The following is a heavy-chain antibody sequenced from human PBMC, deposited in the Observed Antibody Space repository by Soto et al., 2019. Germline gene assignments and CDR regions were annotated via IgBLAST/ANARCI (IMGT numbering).Heavy chain of an antibody. J-gene: IGHJ6*03. CDR1: GGSFSGYY. Sequence: SETLSLTCAVYGGSFSGYYWSWIRQPPGKGLEWIGEINHSGSTNYNPSLKSRVTISVDTSKNQFSLKLSSVTAADTAVYYCAREGTYYDILTGYSTHYYYYYMDVWGKGTTVTVSS. CDR2: INHSGST. D-gene: IGHD3-9*01. CDR3: AREGTYYDILTGYSTHYYYYYMDV. V-gene: IGHV4-34*01.